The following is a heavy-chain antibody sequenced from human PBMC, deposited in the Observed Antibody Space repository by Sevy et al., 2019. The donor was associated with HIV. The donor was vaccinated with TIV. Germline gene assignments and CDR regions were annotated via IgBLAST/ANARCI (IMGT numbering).Heavy chain of an antibody. Sequence: SETVSLTCAVSGYSISSGYYWGWIRQPPGKGLEWIGSIYHSGSTYYNPSLKSRVTISVDTSKNQFSLKLSSVTAADTAVYYCARRGRNYYDSSGYYLDYWGQGTLVTVSS. CDR3: ARRGRNYYDSSGYYLDY. D-gene: IGHD3-22*01. CDR2: IYHSGST. V-gene: IGHV4-38-2*01. CDR1: GYSISSGYY. J-gene: IGHJ4*02.